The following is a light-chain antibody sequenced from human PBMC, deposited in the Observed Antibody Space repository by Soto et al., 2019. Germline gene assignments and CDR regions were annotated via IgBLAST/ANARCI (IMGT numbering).Light chain of an antibody. CDR2: KAS. Sequence: DLQMTQSPSTLSASVRDRVTITCRASQSISSWLAWYQQKPGKAPKLLIYKASTLQSGVPSRFSGSGSGTEFTLAISSLQPDDSATYYCQQYNDNWTFGQGTKVDIK. CDR3: QQYNDNWT. V-gene: IGKV1-5*03. CDR1: QSISSW. J-gene: IGKJ1*01.